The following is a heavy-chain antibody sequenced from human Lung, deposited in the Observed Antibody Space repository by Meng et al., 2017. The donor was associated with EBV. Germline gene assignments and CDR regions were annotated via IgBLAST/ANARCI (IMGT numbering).Heavy chain of an antibody. J-gene: IGHJ4*02. CDR3: ARDSEAADY. CDR1: GYTFTTYG. Sequence: QVQLVQSGSELKKPGASVRISCKASGYTFTTYGMNWVQQAPGQGLEWMGWINTNTGKPTYAQGLTGRFVFSLDTSVSTAYLQISSLKAEDTAVYYCARDSEAADYWGQGTLVTVSS. D-gene: IGHD6-25*01. V-gene: IGHV7-4-1*02. CDR2: INTNTGKP.